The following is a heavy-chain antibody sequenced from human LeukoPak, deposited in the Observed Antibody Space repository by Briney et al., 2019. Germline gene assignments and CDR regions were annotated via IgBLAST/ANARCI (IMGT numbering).Heavy chain of an antibody. CDR2: INHSGST. CDR3: ARHYSNSWYSPLLDY. CDR1: GGSISSSSYY. D-gene: IGHD6-13*01. Sequence: SETLSLTCTVSGGSISSSSYYWGWIRQPPGKGLEWIGEINHSGSTNYNPSLKSRVTISVDTSKNQFSLKLSSVTAADTAVYYCARHYSNSWYSPLLDYWGQGTLVTVSS. V-gene: IGHV4-39*01. J-gene: IGHJ4*02.